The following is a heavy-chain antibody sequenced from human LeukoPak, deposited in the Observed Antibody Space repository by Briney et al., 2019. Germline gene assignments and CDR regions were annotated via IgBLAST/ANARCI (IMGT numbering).Heavy chain of an antibody. J-gene: IGHJ4*02. CDR1: GGSISSSSYY. V-gene: IGHV4-39*07. Sequence: SETLSLTCTVSGGSISSSSYYWGWIRQPPGKGLEWIGSIYYSGSTYYNPSLKSRVTISVDTSKNQFSLKLSSVTAADTAVYYCARAVAGVTGFDYWGQGTLVTVSS. CDR3: ARAVAGVTGFDY. CDR2: IYYSGST. D-gene: IGHD6-19*01.